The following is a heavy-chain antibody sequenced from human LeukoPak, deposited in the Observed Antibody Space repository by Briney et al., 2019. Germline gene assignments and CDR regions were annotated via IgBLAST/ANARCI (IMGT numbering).Heavy chain of an antibody. CDR2: LYTGGTT. V-gene: IGHV3-53*01. Sequence: GGSLRLSCVASGFTVSTTYMNWVRPAPGKGREWVSVLYTGGTTYCADSVKRRFTISRDNSKNTLYLQMNSLRAEDTAMYYCARDLSSGFYYFDYWGQGILVTVSS. CDR3: ARDLSSGFYYFDY. J-gene: IGHJ4*02. D-gene: IGHD3-22*01. CDR1: GFTVSTTY.